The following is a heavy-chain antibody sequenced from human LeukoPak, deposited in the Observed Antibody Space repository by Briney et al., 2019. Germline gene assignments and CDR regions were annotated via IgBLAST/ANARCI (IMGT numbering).Heavy chain of an antibody. D-gene: IGHD2-15*01. Sequence: SETLSLTCTVSGGSISSGGYYWSWIRQHPGKGLEWIGYIYYSGSTYYNPSLKSRVTISVDTSKNQFSLELSSVTAADTAVYYCARADGDQLLLEPYYGMDVWGQGTTVTVSS. J-gene: IGHJ6*02. CDR2: IYYSGST. V-gene: IGHV4-31*03. CDR1: GGSISSGGYY. CDR3: ARADGDQLLLEPYYGMDV.